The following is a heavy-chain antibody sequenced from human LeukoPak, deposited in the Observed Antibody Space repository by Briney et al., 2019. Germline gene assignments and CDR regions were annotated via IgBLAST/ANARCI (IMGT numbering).Heavy chain of an antibody. J-gene: IGHJ4*02. CDR2: INPNSGGT. V-gene: IGHV1-2*02. Sequence: ASVKVSCKASGYTFTGYYMHWVRQAPGQGLEWMGWINPNSGGTNYAQKFQGRVTMTRDTSISTAYMELTSLRSDDTAVYYCARRGSRDSGYPNDYWGQGTLVTVSS. D-gene: IGHD3-22*01. CDR1: GYTFTGYY. CDR3: ARRGSRDSGYPNDY.